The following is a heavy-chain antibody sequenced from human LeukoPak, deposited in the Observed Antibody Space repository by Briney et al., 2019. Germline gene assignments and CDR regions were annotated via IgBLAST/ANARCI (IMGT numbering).Heavy chain of an antibody. J-gene: IGHJ4*01. CDR3: ARGEGARDGYNYAGPFYFDY. CDR2: INHSGST. V-gene: IGHV4-34*01. CDR1: GGPFSDYY. Sequence: SETLSLTCAVYGGPFSDYYWSWIRQPPGKGLEWTGKINHSGSTNYSPSLKSRVTIPMDTSKNQFSLKLNSMTAADTAVYYCARGEGARDGYNYAGPFYFDYWGHGTLVTVSS. D-gene: IGHD5-24*01.